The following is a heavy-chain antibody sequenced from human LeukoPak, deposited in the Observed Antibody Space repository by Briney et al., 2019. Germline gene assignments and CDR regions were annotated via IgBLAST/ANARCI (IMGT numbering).Heavy chain of an antibody. CDR2: FDPEDGET. J-gene: IGHJ4*02. Sequence: ASVKVSCKVSGYTLTELSMHWVRQAPGKGLEWLGGFDPEDGETIYAQKSQGRVTMTEDTSTDTAYMELSSLRFEDTAVYYCATVLQAATGAKFDYWGQGTLVTVSS. CDR3: ATVLQAATGAKFDY. V-gene: IGHV1-24*01. D-gene: IGHD6-13*01. CDR1: GYTLTELS.